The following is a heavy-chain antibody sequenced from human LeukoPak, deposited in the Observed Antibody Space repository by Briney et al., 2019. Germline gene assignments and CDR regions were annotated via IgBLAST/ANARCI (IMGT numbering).Heavy chain of an antibody. CDR3: AADSSGWSDDSLDI. Sequence: ASVKVSCKASGYTFTDYYIRWVRQAPGQGLQWMGWINPNGGGTNYEEEFRGRVTMTRDTSLSTAYMDLSSLTSDDTAVYYCAADSSGWSDDSLDIWGQGTMVTVSS. CDR1: GYTFTDYY. CDR2: INPNGGGT. J-gene: IGHJ3*02. V-gene: IGHV1-2*02. D-gene: IGHD6-19*01.